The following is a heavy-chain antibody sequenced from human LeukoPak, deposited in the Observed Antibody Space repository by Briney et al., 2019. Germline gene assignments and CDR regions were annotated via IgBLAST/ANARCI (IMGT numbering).Heavy chain of an antibody. J-gene: IGHJ4*02. CDR2: ISGSGGST. CDR1: GFTFSSYS. CDR3: AKDIVVVPARMGAFDY. Sequence: GGSLRLSCAASGFTFSSYSMNWVRQAPGKGLEWVSAISGSGGSTYYADSVKGRFTISRDNSKNTLYLQMNSLRAEDTAVYYCAKDIVVVPARMGAFDYWGQGTLVTVSS. D-gene: IGHD2-2*01. V-gene: IGHV3-23*01.